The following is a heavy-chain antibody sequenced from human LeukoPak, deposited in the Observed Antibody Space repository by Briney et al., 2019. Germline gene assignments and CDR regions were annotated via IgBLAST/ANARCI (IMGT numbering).Heavy chain of an antibody. D-gene: IGHD1-26*01. CDR2: IKQDGSEK. V-gene: IGHV3-7*01. CDR1: GFTFSSYW. CDR3: ARAPYSGTPTTFDY. J-gene: IGHJ4*02. Sequence: GGSLRLSCAASGFTFSSYWMSWFRQAPGKGLEWVANIKQDGSEKYYVDSVKGRFTISRDNAKNSLYLQMNSLRAEDTAVYYCARAPYSGTPTTFDYWGQGTLVTVSS.